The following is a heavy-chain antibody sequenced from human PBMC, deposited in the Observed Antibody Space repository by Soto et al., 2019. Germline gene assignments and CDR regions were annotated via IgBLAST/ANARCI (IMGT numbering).Heavy chain of an antibody. J-gene: IGHJ4*02. CDR1: GYTFTSYG. CDR3: ARDSRIFGVVSDVSQTDY. V-gene: IGHV1-18*01. Sequence: ASVKVSCKASGYTFTSYGISWVRQAPGQGLEWMGWISAYNGNTNYAQKLQGRVTMTTDTSTSTAYMELRSLRSDDTAVYYCARDSRIFGVVSDVSQTDYWGQGTLVTVSS. CDR2: ISAYNGNT. D-gene: IGHD3-3*01.